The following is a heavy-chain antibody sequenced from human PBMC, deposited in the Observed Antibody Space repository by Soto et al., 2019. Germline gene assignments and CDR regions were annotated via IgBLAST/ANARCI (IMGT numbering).Heavy chain of an antibody. Sequence: QVQLQESGPGLVKPSETLSLTCSVYAGSISSYYWSWIRQPPGKAMEWIAYIYYTGSTNYNPSLKSRVTISVDTSKNQFSLTLTSVTAADTAVYYCVRSVQSSGWDSWYFDLWGRGTLVTVSS. CDR1: AGSISSYY. J-gene: IGHJ2*01. CDR2: IYYTGST. D-gene: IGHD6-19*01. CDR3: VRSVQSSGWDSWYFDL. V-gene: IGHV4-59*01.